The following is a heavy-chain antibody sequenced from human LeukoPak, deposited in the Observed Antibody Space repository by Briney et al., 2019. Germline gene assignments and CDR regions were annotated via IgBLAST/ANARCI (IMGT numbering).Heavy chain of an antibody. D-gene: IGHD5-18*01. CDR3: ARALPGVDTAARWWFDP. V-gene: IGHV4-61*02. J-gene: IGHJ5*02. CDR2: IYTSGST. CDR1: GGSISSGSYY. Sequence: SETLSLTCTVSGGSISSGSYYWSWIRQPAGKGLEWIGRIYTSGSTNYNPFLKSRVTISVDTSKNQLSLKLNSVTAADTAVYYCARALPGVDTAARWWFDPWGQGTLVTVSS.